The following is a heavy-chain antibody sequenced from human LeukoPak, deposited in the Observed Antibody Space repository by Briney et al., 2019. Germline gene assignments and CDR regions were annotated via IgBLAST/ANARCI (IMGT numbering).Heavy chain of an antibody. CDR2: TYYRYKWYN. Sequence: SQTLSLTCAISGDSVSSNSAAWNWIRQSPSRGLEWLGRTYYRYKWYNDYAESVKSRITINPDTSKNQFSLQLKSVTPEDTAVYYCARWLASGRAFDIWGQGTMVTVSS. J-gene: IGHJ3*02. CDR3: ARWLASGRAFDI. V-gene: IGHV6-1*01. CDR1: GDSVSSNSAA. D-gene: IGHD6-19*01.